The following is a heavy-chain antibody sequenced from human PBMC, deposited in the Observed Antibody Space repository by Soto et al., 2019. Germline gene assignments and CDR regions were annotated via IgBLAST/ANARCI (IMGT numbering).Heavy chain of an antibody. CDR1: GGSISDSRYY. J-gene: IGHJ4*02. D-gene: IGHD4-17*01. CDR3: ARLDYSDYARFDY. Sequence: QLQLQESGPGLVKPSETLSLTCTVSGGSISDSRYYWGWVRQPPGMGLEWIGNIYYSGSTYFNPSLKSRVTISVDTSRNQFSLKLSSVTAADTAVYYCARLDYSDYARFDYWGQGTLVTVSS. V-gene: IGHV4-39*01. CDR2: IYYSGST.